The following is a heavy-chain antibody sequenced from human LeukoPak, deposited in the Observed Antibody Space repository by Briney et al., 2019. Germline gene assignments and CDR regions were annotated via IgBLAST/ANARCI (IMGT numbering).Heavy chain of an antibody. CDR3: ARNPAWPPMVRARFDP. Sequence: SETLSLTCSVSGGSISSYYWSWIRQPAGKGLEWIGRIYSSGSTHYNPSLKSRVTISIDTSKNQFSLKLNSVTAADTAVYYCARNPAWPPMVRARFDPWGQGTLVTVSS. D-gene: IGHD3-10*01. J-gene: IGHJ5*02. CDR2: IYSSGST. V-gene: IGHV4-4*07. CDR1: GGSISSYY.